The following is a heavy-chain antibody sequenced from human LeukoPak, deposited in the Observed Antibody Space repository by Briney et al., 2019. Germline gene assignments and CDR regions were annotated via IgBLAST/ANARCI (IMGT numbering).Heavy chain of an antibody. CDR2: ISGSGGST. Sequence: GESLRLSCAASGFTFSSYAMSWVRQAPGKGLEWVSAISGSGGSTYYADSVKGRFTISRDNSKNTLYLQMNSLRAEDTAVYYCAKDARYYYDSSGYYYGYWGQGTLVTVSS. CDR3: AKDARYYYDSSGYYYGY. CDR1: GFTFSSYA. J-gene: IGHJ4*02. D-gene: IGHD3-22*01. V-gene: IGHV3-23*01.